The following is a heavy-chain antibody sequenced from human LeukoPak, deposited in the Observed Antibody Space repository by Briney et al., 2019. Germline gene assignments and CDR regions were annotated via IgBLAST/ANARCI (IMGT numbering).Heavy chain of an antibody. CDR2: IIPILGIA. D-gene: IGHD2/OR15-2a*01. J-gene: IGHJ5*02. CDR1: GGTFSSYA. Sequence: ASVKVSCKASGGTFSSYAINWVRQAPGEGLEWMGRIIPILGIADYAQKFQGRVTITADRSTSTAYMELSSLRSEDTAVYYCARRFVPIVVNSWFGPWGQGTLVTVSS. V-gene: IGHV1-69*04. CDR3: ARRFVPIVVNSWFGP.